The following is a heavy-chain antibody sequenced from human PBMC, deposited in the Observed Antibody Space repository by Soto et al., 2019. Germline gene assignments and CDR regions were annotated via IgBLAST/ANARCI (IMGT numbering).Heavy chain of an antibody. D-gene: IGHD3-22*01. V-gene: IGHV4-31*03. Sequence: QVQLQELGPGLVKSSQTLSLTCSVSGGSINSGGYYWSWIRQHPGKGLEWIGYIYYSGDTYYNPSLKSRVTISEDRSKNRFSLRLSFVTAADTAVYYCARSPRGYYDGSAYYYVDHFDHWGQGTLVTVSS. J-gene: IGHJ4*02. CDR3: ARSPRGYYDGSAYYYVDHFDH. CDR2: IYYSGDT. CDR1: GGSINSGGYY.